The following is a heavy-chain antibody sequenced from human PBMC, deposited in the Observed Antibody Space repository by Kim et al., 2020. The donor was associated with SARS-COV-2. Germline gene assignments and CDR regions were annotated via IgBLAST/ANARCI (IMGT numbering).Heavy chain of an antibody. Sequence: YPDSLKGRFTISRDIAKNSLHLQMGSLRAEDTAVYYCSRDDGCTYSFAFDLWGRGTLVTVST. D-gene: IGHD2-8*01. V-gene: IGHV3-21*01. J-gene: IGHJ2*01. CDR3: SRDDGCTYSFAFDL.